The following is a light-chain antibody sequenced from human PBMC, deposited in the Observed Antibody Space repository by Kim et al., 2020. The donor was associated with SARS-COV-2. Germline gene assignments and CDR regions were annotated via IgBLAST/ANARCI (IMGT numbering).Light chain of an antibody. J-gene: IGLJ1*01. V-gene: IGLV3-1*01. CDR2: QDS. Sequence: PRQTASITCSGDKLGDKYACWYQQKPGQSPVLVIYQDSKRPSGIPERFSGSNSGNTATLTISGTQAMDEADYYCQAWDSSTASYVFGTGTKVTVL. CDR1: KLGDKY. CDR3: QAWDSSTASYV.